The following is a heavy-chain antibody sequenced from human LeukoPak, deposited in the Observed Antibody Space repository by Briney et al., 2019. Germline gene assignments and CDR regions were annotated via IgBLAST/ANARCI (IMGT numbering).Heavy chain of an antibody. CDR3: ASSFDDYSNYGWFDP. J-gene: IGHJ5*02. CDR1: GGSISSSSYY. D-gene: IGHD4-11*01. V-gene: IGHV4-39*01. CDR2: IYYSGST. Sequence: PSETLSLTCTVSGGSISSSSYYWGWIRQPPGKGLEWIGSIYYSGSTYYNPSLKSRVTISVDTSKNQFSLKLSSVTAADTAVYYCASSFDDYSNYGWFDPWGQGTLVTVSS.